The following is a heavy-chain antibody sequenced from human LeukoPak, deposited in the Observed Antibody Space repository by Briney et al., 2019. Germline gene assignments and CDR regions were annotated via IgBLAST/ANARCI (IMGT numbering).Heavy chain of an antibody. J-gene: IGHJ4*02. CDR1: GFTFSSYA. CDR3: ARDPITWSGYPIN. D-gene: IGHD3-3*01. V-gene: IGHV3-30*04. CDR2: ISYDGSNK. Sequence: PGRSLRLSCAASGFTFSSYAMHWVRQAPGKGLEWVAVISYDGSNKYYADSVKGRFTISRDNSKNTLYLQMNSLRAEDTAVYYCARDPITWSGYPINWGQGTLVTVSS.